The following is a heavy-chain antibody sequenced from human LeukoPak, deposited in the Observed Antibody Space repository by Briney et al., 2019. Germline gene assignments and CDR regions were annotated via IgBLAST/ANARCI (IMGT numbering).Heavy chain of an antibody. V-gene: IGHV4-61*02. Sequence: PSETLSLTCTVSGGSISSGSYYWSWLRQPAGKGLEWIGRIYTSGSTNYNPSLKSRVTISVDTSKNQFSLKLSSVTAADTAVYYCARDDRYGDFHLVWGKGTTVTVSS. CDR2: IYTSGST. CDR1: GGSISSGSYY. D-gene: IGHD4-17*01. J-gene: IGHJ6*04. CDR3: ARDDRYGDFHLV.